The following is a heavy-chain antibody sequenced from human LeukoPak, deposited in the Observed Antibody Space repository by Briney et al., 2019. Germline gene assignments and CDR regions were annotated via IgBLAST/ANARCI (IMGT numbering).Heavy chain of an antibody. J-gene: IGHJ4*02. CDR1: GFTFSSYS. D-gene: IGHD2-8*02. CDR3: ATYRQVLLPFES. CDR2: ISSSSSTI. Sequence: GGSLRLSCAASGFTFSSYSMNWVRQAPGKGLEWVSYISSSSSTIYYADSVKGRFTISRDNAKNSLYLQMNSLRAEDTAVYYCATYRQVLLPFESWGQGTLVTVSS. V-gene: IGHV3-48*01.